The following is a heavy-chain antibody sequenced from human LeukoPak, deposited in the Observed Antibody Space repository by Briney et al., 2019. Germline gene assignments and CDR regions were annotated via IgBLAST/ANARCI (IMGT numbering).Heavy chain of an antibody. J-gene: IGHJ3*02. D-gene: IGHD3-10*01. CDR3: ARVRGEAFDI. CDR1: GFTFSSYA. V-gene: IGHV3-23*01. Sequence: GGSLRLSCAASGFTFSSYATSWVRQAPGKGLEWVSAISSSGGDTSYSDSVKGRFTISRDNAKNSLYLQMNSLRAEDTAVYYCARVRGEAFDIWGQGTMVTVSS. CDR2: ISSSGGDT.